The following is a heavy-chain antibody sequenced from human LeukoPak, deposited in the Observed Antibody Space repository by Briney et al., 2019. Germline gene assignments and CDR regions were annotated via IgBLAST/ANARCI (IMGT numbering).Heavy chain of an antibody. V-gene: IGHV3-23*01. Sequence: PGGSLRLSCAASGFTFSSYAMSWVRQAPGKGMEWVSAISGSGGSTYYADSVKGRFTISRDNSKSTLYLQMNSLRAEDTAVYYCAKADLYGHYFDYWGQGTLVTVSS. J-gene: IGHJ4*02. CDR2: ISGSGGST. D-gene: IGHD4-17*01. CDR1: GFTFSSYA. CDR3: AKADLYGHYFDY.